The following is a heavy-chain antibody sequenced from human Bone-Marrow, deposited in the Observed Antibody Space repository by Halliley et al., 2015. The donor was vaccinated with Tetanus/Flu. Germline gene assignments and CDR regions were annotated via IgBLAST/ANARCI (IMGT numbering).Heavy chain of an antibody. V-gene: IGHV4-59*11. CDR2: IYYSGST. CDR3: ARDWETGFDP. Sequence: GLVKPSETLSLTCTVSGDSISSHYWSWIRQPPGKGLEWIGSIYYSGSTKYNPSLNSRVTISVDTSKNQYSVNLHSVTAADTAVYYCARDWETGFDPWGQGTLVTVSS. D-gene: IGHD1-26*01. CDR1: GDSISSHY. J-gene: IGHJ5*02.